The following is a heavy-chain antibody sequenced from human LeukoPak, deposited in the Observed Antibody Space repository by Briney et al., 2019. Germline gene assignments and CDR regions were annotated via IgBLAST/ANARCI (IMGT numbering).Heavy chain of an antibody. Sequence: ASVKVSCKASVGTLSSYAISWVRQAPGQGLEWMGRIIPILGIPNYAQKFQGRVTITADKSTTTAYMELSSLRSEDTAVYYCARVSYYDSSGYPEYFHHWGQGTLVTVSS. CDR1: VGTLSSYA. J-gene: IGHJ1*01. CDR2: IIPILGIP. CDR3: ARVSYYDSSGYPEYFHH. V-gene: IGHV1-69*04. D-gene: IGHD3-22*01.